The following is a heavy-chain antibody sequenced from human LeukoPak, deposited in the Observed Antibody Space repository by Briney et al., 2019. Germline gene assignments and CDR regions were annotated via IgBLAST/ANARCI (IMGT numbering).Heavy chain of an antibody. V-gene: IGHV4-39*02. J-gene: IGHJ3*02. D-gene: IGHD2-8*01. CDR2: IYYSGST. Sequence: SETLSLTCTVSGGSISSSSYYWGWIRQPPGKGLEWIGSIYYSGSTYYNPSLKSRVTISVDTSKNQFSLKLSSVTAADTAVYYCAKDPRPGWCSPNGVCYDTAGADDAFDIWGQGTMVTVSS. CDR1: GGSISSSSYY. CDR3: AKDPRPGWCSPNGVCYDTAGADDAFDI.